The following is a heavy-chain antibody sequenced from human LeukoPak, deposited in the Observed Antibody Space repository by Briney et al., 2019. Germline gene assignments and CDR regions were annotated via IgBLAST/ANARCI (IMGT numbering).Heavy chain of an antibody. Sequence: SETLSLTCTVSGGSISSSSYYWGWIRQPPGKGLEWIGSIYYSGSTYYNPSLKSRVTISVDTSKNQFSLKLSSVTAADTAVYYCARVGDISWFDPWGQGTLVTVSS. D-gene: IGHD3-16*01. CDR3: ARVGDISWFDP. V-gene: IGHV4-39*01. CDR1: GGSISSSSYY. CDR2: IYYSGST. J-gene: IGHJ5*02.